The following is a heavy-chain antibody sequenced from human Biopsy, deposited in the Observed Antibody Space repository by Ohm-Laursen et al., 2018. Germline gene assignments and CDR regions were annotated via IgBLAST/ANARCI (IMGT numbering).Heavy chain of an antibody. Sequence: ASVKVSCKASGYTFTDSYMHWVRQAPGQGLEWMGWINPNGGGTNYAQKFQGRVTMTRDTSMSTAYMELNKLRSDDTAVYYCARGGLNYWYFDLWGRGTLVTVSS. D-gene: IGHD1-26*01. CDR1: GYTFTDSY. V-gene: IGHV1-2*02. CDR3: ARGGLNYWYFDL. CDR2: INPNGGGT. J-gene: IGHJ2*01.